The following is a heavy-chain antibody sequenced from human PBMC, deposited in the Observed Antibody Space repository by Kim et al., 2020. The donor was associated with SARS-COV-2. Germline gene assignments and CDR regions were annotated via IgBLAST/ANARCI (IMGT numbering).Heavy chain of an antibody. J-gene: IGHJ4*02. CDR3: ARGGYCSSTSCYTGFDY. D-gene: IGHD2-2*02. CDR1: GFTFSSYA. CDR2: ISYDGSNK. V-gene: IGHV3-30-3*01. Sequence: GGSLRLSCAASGFTFSSYAMHWVRQAPGKGLEWVAVISYDGSNKYYADSVKGRFTISRDNSKNTLYLQMNSLRAEDTAVYYCARGGYCSSTSCYTGFDYWGQGTLVTVSS.